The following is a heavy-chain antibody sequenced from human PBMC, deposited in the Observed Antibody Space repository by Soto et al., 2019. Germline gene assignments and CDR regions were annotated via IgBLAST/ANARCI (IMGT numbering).Heavy chain of an antibody. Sequence: QITLKESGPTLVKPTKTLTLTCTFSGFSLSTSGVGVGCIRQHPGKALEWLALIYWDDDKRYSPSLKSRLTITTDTSTSQVVRTMTHRDPVDTATFYCAHSHSSGWYSFPYLDYWGQGPLVTFSS. CDR3: AHSHSSGWYSFPYLDY. CDR2: IYWDDDK. D-gene: IGHD6-19*01. CDR1: GFSLSTSGVG. J-gene: IGHJ4*02. V-gene: IGHV2-5*02.